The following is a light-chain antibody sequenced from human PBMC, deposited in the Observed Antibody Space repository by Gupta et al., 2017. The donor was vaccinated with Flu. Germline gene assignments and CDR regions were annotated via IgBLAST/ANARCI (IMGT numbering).Light chain of an antibody. V-gene: IGLV7-43*01. Sequence: QTVVPQEPSLTLSPGGTVSLTCASRFGAVPTGHYPSWFQQRPGHAPRTMIYTTTKRHSWTPARFSGSLLGGKAALTLSGVQPADEADYYCLIYYNSVWVFGGGTKLTVL. CDR1: FGAVPTGHY. CDR2: TTT. J-gene: IGLJ3*02. CDR3: LIYYNSVWV.